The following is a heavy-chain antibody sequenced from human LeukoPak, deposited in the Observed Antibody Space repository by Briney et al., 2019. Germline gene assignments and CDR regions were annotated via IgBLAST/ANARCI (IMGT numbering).Heavy chain of an antibody. Sequence: GGSLRLSCAASGFTFDDYAMHWVRQAPGKGLEWVSGISWNSGSIGYADSVKGRFTISRDNAEKSLYLQMNSLRAADTAVYYCATSRTSDYWGQGTLVTVSS. CDR3: ATSRTSDY. CDR1: GFTFDDYA. CDR2: ISWNSGSI. V-gene: IGHV3-9*01. D-gene: IGHD1-14*01. J-gene: IGHJ4*02.